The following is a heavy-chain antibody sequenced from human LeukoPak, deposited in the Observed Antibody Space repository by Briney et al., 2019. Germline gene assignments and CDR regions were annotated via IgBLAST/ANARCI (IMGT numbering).Heavy chain of an antibody. V-gene: IGHV4-61*02. J-gene: IGHJ5*02. CDR3: ARVHYGDYADWFDP. D-gene: IGHD4-17*01. Sequence: SETLSLTCTVSGGSMSSDSYYWSWIRQPAGKGLEWIGRIYSSGGTKYNPSLKSRVTISTDTSKNQFSLKLSSVTAADTAVYYCARVHYGDYADWFDPWGQGTLVTVSS. CDR2: IYSSGGT. CDR1: GGSMSSDSYY.